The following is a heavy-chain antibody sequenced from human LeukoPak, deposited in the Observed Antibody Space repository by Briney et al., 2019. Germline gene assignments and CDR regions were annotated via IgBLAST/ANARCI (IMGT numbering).Heavy chain of an antibody. J-gene: IGHJ4*02. CDR2: ISGSGGST. V-gene: IGHV3-23*01. Sequence: GRALRLSCAAPGFTFDDYAMHWVRQAPGKGLEWVSGISGSGGSTYYADSVKGRFTVSSDNSKNTPYLQMKSLSAEDTAVYYCAKYHQLGYVTTSGYWGQGTLVTVSS. D-gene: IGHD4-17*01. CDR3: AKYHQLGYVTTSGY. CDR1: GFTFDDYA.